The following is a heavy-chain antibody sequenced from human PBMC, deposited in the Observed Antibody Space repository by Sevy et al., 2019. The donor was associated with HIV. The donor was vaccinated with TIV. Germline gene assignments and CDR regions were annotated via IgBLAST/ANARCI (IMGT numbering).Heavy chain of an antibody. CDR1: GDTFSIYG. D-gene: IGHD3-9*01. Sequence: ASVKVSCKASGDTFSIYGISWVRQAPGQGLEWMGGIIPLFDTTNKPLKFHDRVTFTADESTSTAYMELSSLRSEDTAMYYCARAFPNILTGYDDYWGQGTLVTVSS. CDR3: ARAFPNILTGYDDY. CDR2: IIPLFDTT. J-gene: IGHJ4*02. V-gene: IGHV1-69*13.